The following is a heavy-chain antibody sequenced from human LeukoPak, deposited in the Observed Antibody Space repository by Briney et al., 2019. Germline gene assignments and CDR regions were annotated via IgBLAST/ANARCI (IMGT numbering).Heavy chain of an antibody. Sequence: GGSLRLSCAASGFTVSSNYMSWVRQAPGKGLEWVSVIYSGGSTYYADSVKGRFTISRDNSKNTLYLQMNSLRAEDTAVYYCAREVIGGSYYFDYWGQGTLVTVSS. V-gene: IGHV3-66*01. CDR3: AREVIGGSYYFDY. CDR1: GFTVSSNY. J-gene: IGHJ4*02. CDR2: IYSGGST. D-gene: IGHD1-26*01.